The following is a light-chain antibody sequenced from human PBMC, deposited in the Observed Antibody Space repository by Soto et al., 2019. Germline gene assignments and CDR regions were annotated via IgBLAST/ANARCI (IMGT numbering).Light chain of an antibody. CDR3: QSYDSSLSGSL. CDR2: GNS. Sequence: QSVLTQPPSVSGAPGKRVTISCTGSSSKIGGGYDVHWYQQLPGTAPKLLIYGNSNRPSAVPDGFSGSKSGTSASLAITGLLAEDEADYYCQSYDSSLSGSLFGGGTKLTVL. V-gene: IGLV1-40*01. CDR1: SSKIGGGYD. J-gene: IGLJ2*01.